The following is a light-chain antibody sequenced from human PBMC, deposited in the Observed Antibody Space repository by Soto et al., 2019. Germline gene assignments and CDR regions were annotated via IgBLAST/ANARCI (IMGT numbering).Light chain of an antibody. CDR3: QQYNNWPGT. CDR2: GVS. Sequence: ETVMTQFPATLSLSPGERATLSCRAGQSVSSNLAWYQQKPGQAPRLLMYGVSIRATGIPARFSGSGSGTEFTLTISSLLSEDFAVYFCQQYNNWPGTFGQGTKVDIK. V-gene: IGKV3-15*01. CDR1: QSVSSN. J-gene: IGKJ1*01.